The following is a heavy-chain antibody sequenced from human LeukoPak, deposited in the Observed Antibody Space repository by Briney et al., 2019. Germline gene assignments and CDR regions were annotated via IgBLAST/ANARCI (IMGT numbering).Heavy chain of an antibody. J-gene: IGHJ4*02. CDR2: VFNGGST. CDR1: GGSINSHY. D-gene: IGHD6-13*01. Sequence: PSETLSLTCTVSGGSINSHYWSWIRQPPGKGLEWIGYVFNGGSTNYNPSLKSRVTMSVDTSRDQFSLRLTSVTAADTAIYYCATRPAGSTWYGVFDYWSQGTLVTVSP. CDR3: ATRPAGSTWYGVFDY. V-gene: IGHV4-59*11.